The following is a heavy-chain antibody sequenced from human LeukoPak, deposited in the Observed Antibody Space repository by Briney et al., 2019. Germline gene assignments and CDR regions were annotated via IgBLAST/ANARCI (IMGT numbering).Heavy chain of an antibody. V-gene: IGHV3-48*04. CDR2: ISSSSGTI. CDR1: GFTFDDYG. CDR3: ARVDYGDYTGEDY. J-gene: IGHJ4*02. D-gene: IGHD4-17*01. Sequence: GGSLRLSCAASGFTFDDYGMHWVRQAPGKGLEWVSYISSSSGTIYYADSVKGRFTISRDNAKNSLYLQMNSLRAEDTAVYYCARVDYGDYTGEDYWGQGTLVTVSS.